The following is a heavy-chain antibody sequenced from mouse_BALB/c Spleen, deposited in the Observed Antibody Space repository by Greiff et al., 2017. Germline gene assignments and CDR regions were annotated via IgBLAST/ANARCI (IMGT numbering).Heavy chain of an antibody. D-gene: IGHD1-2*01. CDR1: GFTFSSYA. Sequence: EVQVVESGGGLVKPGGSLKLSCAASGFTFSSYAMSWVRQSPEKRLEWVAEISSGGSYTYYPDTVTGRFTISRDNAKNTLYLEMSSLRSEDTAMYYCARALLRPAMDYWGQGTSVTVSS. J-gene: IGHJ4*01. CDR2: ISSGGSYT. CDR3: ARALLRPAMDY. V-gene: IGHV5-9-4*01.